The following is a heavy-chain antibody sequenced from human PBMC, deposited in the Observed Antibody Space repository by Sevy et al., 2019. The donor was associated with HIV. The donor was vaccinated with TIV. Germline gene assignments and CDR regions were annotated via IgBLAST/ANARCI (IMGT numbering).Heavy chain of an antibody. D-gene: IGHD5-12*01. CDR2: IYYSGST. J-gene: IGHJ4*02. CDR1: GDSISSGDYY. V-gene: IGHV4-30-4*01. CDR3: ARAEMATIIGTYFDY. Sequence: SETLSLTCTVSGDSISSGDYYWSWIRQPPGKGLEWIGYIYYSGSTYYNPSLKSRVTISVDTSKNQFSLKLSSVTAADTAVYYCARAEMATIIGTYFDYCGQGTLVTVSS.